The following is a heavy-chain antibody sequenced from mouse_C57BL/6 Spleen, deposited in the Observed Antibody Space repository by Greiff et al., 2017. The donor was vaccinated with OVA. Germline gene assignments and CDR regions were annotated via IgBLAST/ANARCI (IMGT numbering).Heavy chain of an antibody. V-gene: IGHV1-82*01. J-gene: IGHJ4*01. D-gene: IGHD1-2*01. CDR3: ASQQRPDYYAMDY. CDR1: GYAFSSSW. Sequence: VQLQQSGPELVKPGASVKISCKASGYAFSSSWMNWVKQRPGKGLEWIGRIYPGDGDTNYNGKFKGKATLTADTSSSTAYMQLSSLTSEDSAVCFCASQQRPDYYAMDYWGQGTSVTVSS. CDR2: IYPGDGDT.